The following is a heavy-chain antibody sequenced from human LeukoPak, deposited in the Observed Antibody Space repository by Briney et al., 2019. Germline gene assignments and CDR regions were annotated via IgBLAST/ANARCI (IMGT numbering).Heavy chain of an antibody. CDR3: AKSRRDGYKYYYYGMGV. V-gene: IGHV4-39*01. J-gene: IGHJ6*02. Sequence: SETLSLTCTVSGGSISSSSYYWGWIRQPPGKGLEWIGSIYYSGSTYYNPSLKSRVTISVDTSKNQFSLKLSSVTAADTAVYYCAKSRRDGYKYYYYGMGVWGQGTTVTVSS. CDR2: IYYSGST. CDR1: GGSISSSSYY. D-gene: IGHD5-24*01.